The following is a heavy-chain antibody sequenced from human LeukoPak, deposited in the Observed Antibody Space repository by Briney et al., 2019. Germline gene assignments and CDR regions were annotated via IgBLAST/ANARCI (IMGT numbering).Heavy chain of an antibody. CDR1: GFTFSSYW. V-gene: IGHV3-7*01. CDR2: IKQDGSEK. J-gene: IGHJ4*02. Sequence: GGSLRLFCAGSGFTFSSYWMSWVRQAPGKGLEWVANIKQDGSEKYYVDSVKGRFTISRDNAKNSLYLQMNSLRAEDTAVYYCARDGLRDFWSGYNFDYWGQGTLVTVSS. D-gene: IGHD3-3*01. CDR3: ARDGLRDFWSGYNFDY.